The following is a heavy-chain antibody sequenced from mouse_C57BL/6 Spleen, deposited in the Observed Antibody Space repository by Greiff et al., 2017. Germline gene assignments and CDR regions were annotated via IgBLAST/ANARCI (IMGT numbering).Heavy chain of an antibody. CDR2: IDPSDSYT. D-gene: IGHD1-1*01. CDR1: GYTFTSYW. J-gene: IGHJ2*01. Sequence: VQLQQPGAELVKPGASVKLSCKASGYTFTSYWMQWVKQRPGQGLEWIGEIDPSDSYTNSNQKFKGKATLTVDTSSSTAYMQLSSLTSEDSAVYYCAKRTTVGRGFDYWGQGTTLTVSS. CDR3: AKRTTVGRGFDY. V-gene: IGHV1-50*01.